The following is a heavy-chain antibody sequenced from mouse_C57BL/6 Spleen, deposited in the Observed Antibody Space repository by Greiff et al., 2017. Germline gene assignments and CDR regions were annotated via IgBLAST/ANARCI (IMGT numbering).Heavy chain of an antibody. D-gene: IGHD5-5*01. J-gene: IGHJ3*01. CDR2: INPGSGGT. V-gene: IGHV1-54*01. CDR3: ARGDYRNVLAY. CDR1: GYAFTNYL. Sequence: QVQLKQSGAELVRPGTSVKVSCKASGYAFTNYLIEWVKQRPGQGLEWIGVINPGSGGTNYNEKFKGKATLTADKSSSTAYMQLSSLTSEDSAVYFCARGDYRNVLAYWGQGTLVTVSA.